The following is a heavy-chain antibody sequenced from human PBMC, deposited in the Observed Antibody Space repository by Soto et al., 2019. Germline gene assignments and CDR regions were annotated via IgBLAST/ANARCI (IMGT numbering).Heavy chain of an antibody. CDR2: ISSSSSYI. J-gene: IGHJ4*02. CDR3: ARDVRRVGSYYDGDRPQHDY. D-gene: IGHD1-26*01. CDR1: GFTFSSYS. Sequence: EVQLVESGGGLVKPGGSLRLSCAASGFTFSSYSMNWVRQAPGKGLEWVSSISSSSSYIYYADSVKGRFTISRDNAKNSLYLQMNSLRAEDTAVYYCARDVRRVGSYYDGDRPQHDYWGQGTLVTVSS. V-gene: IGHV3-21*01.